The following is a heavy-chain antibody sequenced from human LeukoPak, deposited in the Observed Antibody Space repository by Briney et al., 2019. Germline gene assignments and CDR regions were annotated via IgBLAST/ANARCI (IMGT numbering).Heavy chain of an antibody. Sequence: GGSLRLSCAASGFTFDDYAMHWVRQAPGKGLEWVSLISWDGGSTYYADSVKGRFTISRDNSKNSLYLQMNSLRAEDTALSYCKKDFFIRKVVPAANSIDYGGQGPLVTVSS. CDR2: ISWDGGST. CDR3: KKDFFIRKVVPAANSIDY. D-gene: IGHD2-2*01. CDR1: GFTFDDYA. J-gene: IGHJ4*02. V-gene: IGHV3-43D*04.